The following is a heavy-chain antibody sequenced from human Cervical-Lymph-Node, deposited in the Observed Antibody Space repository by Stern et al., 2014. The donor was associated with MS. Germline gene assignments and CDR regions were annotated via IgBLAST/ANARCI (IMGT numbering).Heavy chain of an antibody. D-gene: IGHD5-24*01. Sequence: VQLVQSGAEVKKPGASVRVSCRASGYTFTSYGISWVRKAPGQGLAWMGWTSGYTGNTAYPQKFQDRVTMTTDTSTSTAYMELTSLTSDDTAVYYCATGGDGYSHFDYWGQGTLVTVSS. J-gene: IGHJ4*02. CDR3: ATGGDGYSHFDY. V-gene: IGHV1-18*04. CDR1: GYTFTSYG. CDR2: TSGYTGNT.